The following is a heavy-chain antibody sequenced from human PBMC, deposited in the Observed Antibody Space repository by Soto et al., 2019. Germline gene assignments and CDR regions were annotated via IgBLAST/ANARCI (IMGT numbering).Heavy chain of an antibody. V-gene: IGHV4-31*03. Sequence: PSETLSLTCTVSGGSISSGGHYWSWIRQHPGKGLEWIGYIYYSGSTYYNPSLKSRVTISVDTSKNTLYLQMNSLRAEDTAVYYCARGLYSGWHYFDYWGQGTLVTVSS. D-gene: IGHD5-12*01. CDR3: ARGLYSGWHYFDY. J-gene: IGHJ4*02. CDR2: IYYSGST. CDR1: GGSISSGGHY.